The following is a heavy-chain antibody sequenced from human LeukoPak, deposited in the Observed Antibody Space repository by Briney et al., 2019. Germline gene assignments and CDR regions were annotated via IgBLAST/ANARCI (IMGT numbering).Heavy chain of an antibody. Sequence: PSETLSLTCTVFGVSVTTSGYYGAWLRQPPGMGLEWIGSVSYSGITYYKPSLRGRVTISGDTAKNQFSLKLSSVTAADTAVYYCARHNDYASLMDVWGQGTTVTVSS. V-gene: IGHV4-39*01. CDR2: VSYSGIT. CDR1: GVSVTTSGYY. J-gene: IGHJ6*02. CDR3: ARHNDYASLMDV. D-gene: IGHD2-2*01.